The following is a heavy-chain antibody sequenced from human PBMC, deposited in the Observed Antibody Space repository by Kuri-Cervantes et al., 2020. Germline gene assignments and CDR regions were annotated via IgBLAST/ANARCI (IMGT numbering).Heavy chain of an antibody. J-gene: IGHJ4*02. Sequence: SLKISCAASGFTFDDYAMHWVRQAPGKGLEWVSGISWNSGSIGYADSVKGRFTISRDNAKNSLYLQMNSLRAEDTALYYCASSFRAPTPNDYWGQGTLVTVSS. CDR1: GFTFDDYA. CDR3: ASSFRAPTPNDY. D-gene: IGHD3-16*01. V-gene: IGHV3-9*01. CDR2: ISWNSGSI.